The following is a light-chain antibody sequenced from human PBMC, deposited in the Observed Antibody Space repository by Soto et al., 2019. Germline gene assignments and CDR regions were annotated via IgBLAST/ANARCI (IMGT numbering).Light chain of an antibody. J-gene: IGKJ4*01. CDR3: QQSYNSLT. CDR2: AAS. Sequence: QMTQSPSSLSASVGDRITMTCRASQSISTYLNWYQQIPGEAPKLLIYAASSLQSGVPSRFSGSGSGTDFTLTISSLQPEDFATYFCQQSYNSLTFGGGTKVEIE. V-gene: IGKV1-39*01. CDR1: QSISTY.